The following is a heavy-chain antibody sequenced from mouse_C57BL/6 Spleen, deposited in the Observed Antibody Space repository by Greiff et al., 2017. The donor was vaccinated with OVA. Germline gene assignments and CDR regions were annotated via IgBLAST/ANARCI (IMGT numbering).Heavy chain of an antibody. CDR3: ARCPHCDGGYFDY. Sequence: VQLQQPGAELVMPGASVKLSCKASGYTFTSYWMHWVKQRPGQGLEWIGEIDPSDSYTNYNQKFKGKSTLTVDKSSSTAYMQLSSLTSEDSAVYYGARCPHCDGGYFDYWGQGTTLTVSS. CDR2: IDPSDSYT. V-gene: IGHV1-69*01. CDR1: GYTFTSYW. J-gene: IGHJ2*01.